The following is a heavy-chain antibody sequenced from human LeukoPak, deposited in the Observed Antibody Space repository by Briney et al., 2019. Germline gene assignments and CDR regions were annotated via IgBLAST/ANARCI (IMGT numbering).Heavy chain of an antibody. Sequence: ASVKVSCKASGYTFSSHGISWVRQAPGQGLEWMGWISAYNGNTNYAQKFQGRVTMTTDTSTSTAYMELRSLRSDDTAVYFCARGDGNYYDYWGQGTLVTVSS. CDR1: GYTFSSHG. CDR2: ISAYNGNT. V-gene: IGHV1-18*01. D-gene: IGHD1-26*01. CDR3: ARGDGNYYDY. J-gene: IGHJ4*02.